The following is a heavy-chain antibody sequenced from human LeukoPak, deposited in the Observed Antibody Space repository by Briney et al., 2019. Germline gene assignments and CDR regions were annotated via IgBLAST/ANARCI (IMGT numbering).Heavy chain of an antibody. D-gene: IGHD6-13*01. CDR3: ARHLAAAGTEGFDP. CDR2: IYYSGST. V-gene: IGHV4-59*08. CDR1: GGSISSYY. J-gene: IGHJ5*02. Sequence: PSETLSLTCTVSGGSISSYYWSWIRQPPGKGLEWIGYIYYSGSTNYNPSLKSRVTISVDTSKNQFSLKLSSVTAADTAVYYCARHLAAAGTEGFDPWGQGTLVTVSS.